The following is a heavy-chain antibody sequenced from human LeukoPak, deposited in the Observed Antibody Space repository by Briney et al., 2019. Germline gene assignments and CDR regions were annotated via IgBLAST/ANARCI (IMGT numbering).Heavy chain of an antibody. CDR2: IYSGGTT. D-gene: IGHD3-10*01. V-gene: IGHV3-66*01. Sequence: GGSLRLSCAASGFTASSNYMSWVRQAPGKGLEWVSVIYSGGTTYFADSVNDRFTISRDNSKNTLYLQMNSLRAEDTAVYYCARSEFEAFDMWGQGTMVTVSS. CDR1: GFTASSNY. CDR3: ARSEFEAFDM. J-gene: IGHJ3*02.